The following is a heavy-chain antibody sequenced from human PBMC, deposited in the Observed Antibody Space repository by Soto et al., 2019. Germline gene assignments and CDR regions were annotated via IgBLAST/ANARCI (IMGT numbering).Heavy chain of an antibody. CDR1: GCSISSGGYS. J-gene: IGHJ5*02. CDR3: ARAGLLWFGEPSRWFDP. D-gene: IGHD3-10*01. Sequence: PSETLSLTCAVSGCSISSGGYSWSLIRQPPGKGLEWIGYIYHSGSTYYNPSLKSRVTISVDRSKNQFSLKLSSVTAADTAVYYCARAGLLWFGEPSRWFDPWGQGTLVTVSS. V-gene: IGHV4-30-2*01. CDR2: IYHSGST.